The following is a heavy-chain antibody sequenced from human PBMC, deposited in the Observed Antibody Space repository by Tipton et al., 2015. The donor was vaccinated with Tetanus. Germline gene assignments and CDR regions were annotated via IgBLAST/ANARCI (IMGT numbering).Heavy chain of an antibody. CDR2: ISNTGST. J-gene: IGHJ4*02. V-gene: IGHV4-61*08. CDR1: GDSVSSGGYD. CDR3: ARIVRMGDFSFFDS. Sequence: TLSLTCTVSGDSVSSGGYDWGSIRQSPGKGLELIGYISNTGSTSYNPSLQSRVSMSVDTSKNQFSLRLSSVTAADTAVYYCARIVRMGDFSFFDSWGLGTLVTVSS. D-gene: IGHD3-16*01.